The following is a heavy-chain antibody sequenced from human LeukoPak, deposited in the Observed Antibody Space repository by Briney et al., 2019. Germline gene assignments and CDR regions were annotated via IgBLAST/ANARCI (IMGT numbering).Heavy chain of an antibody. V-gene: IGHV1-69*13. CDR3: ARKGERSGYYYAFDY. J-gene: IGHJ4*02. Sequence: SVKVSCKASGYTFTGYYMHWVRQAPGQGLEWMGGIIPIFGTANYAQKFQGRVTITADESTSTAYMELSSLRSEDTAVYYCARKGERSGYYYAFDYWGQGTLVTVSS. D-gene: IGHD3-22*01. CDR1: GYTFTGYY. CDR2: IIPIFGTA.